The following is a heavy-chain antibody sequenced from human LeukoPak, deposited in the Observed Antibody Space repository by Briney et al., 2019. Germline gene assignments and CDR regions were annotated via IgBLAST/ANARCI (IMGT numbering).Heavy chain of an antibody. J-gene: IGHJ5*02. D-gene: IGHD1-20*01. CDR3: ARGRYNWNDGAYYWFDP. Sequence: SETLSLNCAVYGGAFSGYYWSWIRQPPRKGLEWIGEINHSGSTNYNPSLKSRVTISVDTSKNQFSLKLSSVTAADTAVYYCARGRYNWNDGAYYWFDPWGQGTLVTVSS. CDR1: GGAFSGYY. V-gene: IGHV4-34*01. CDR2: INHSGST.